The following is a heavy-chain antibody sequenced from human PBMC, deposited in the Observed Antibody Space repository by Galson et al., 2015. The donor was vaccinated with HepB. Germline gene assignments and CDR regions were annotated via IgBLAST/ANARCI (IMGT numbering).Heavy chain of an antibody. J-gene: IGHJ4*02. V-gene: IGHV1-24*01. D-gene: IGHD1-26*01. CDR3: ATRSGSYYPYNY. Sequence: SVKVSCQVSGYTLTELSMHWVRQAPGKGLEWMGGFDPEDGETIYAQKFQGRVTMTEDTSTDTAYMELSSLRSEDTAVYYCATRSGSYYPYNYWGQGTLVTVSS. CDR1: GYTLTELS. CDR2: FDPEDGET.